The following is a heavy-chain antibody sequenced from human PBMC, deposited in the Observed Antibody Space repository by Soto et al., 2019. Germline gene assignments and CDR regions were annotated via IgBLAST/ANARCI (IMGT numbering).Heavy chain of an antibody. J-gene: IGHJ4*02. CDR1: GGPFSGYY. CDR3: ARDGYCSGGSCYLYYFDY. D-gene: IGHD2-15*01. V-gene: IGHV4-34*01. CDR2: INHSGST. Sequence: QVQLQQWGAGLLKPSETLSLTCAVYGGPFSGYYWSWIRQPPGKGLEWIGEINHSGSTNYNPSLKSRVTISVDTSKNQFSLKLSSVTAADTAVYYCARDGYCSGGSCYLYYFDYWGQGTLVTVSS.